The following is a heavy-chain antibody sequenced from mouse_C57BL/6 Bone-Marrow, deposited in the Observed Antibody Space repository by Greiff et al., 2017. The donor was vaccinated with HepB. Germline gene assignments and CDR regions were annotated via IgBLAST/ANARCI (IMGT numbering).Heavy chain of an antibody. D-gene: IGHD2-3*01. CDR1: GYAFSSSW. V-gene: IGHV1-82*01. CDR2: IYPGDGDT. J-gene: IGHJ4*01. CDR3: ARWGFYDGYTGAMDY. Sequence: QVQLQQSGPELVKPGASVKISCKASGYAFSSSWMNWVKQRPGKGLEWIGRIYPGDGDTNYNGKFKGKATLTADKSSSTAYMQLSSLTSEDSAVYFCARWGFYDGYTGAMDYWGQGTSVTVSS.